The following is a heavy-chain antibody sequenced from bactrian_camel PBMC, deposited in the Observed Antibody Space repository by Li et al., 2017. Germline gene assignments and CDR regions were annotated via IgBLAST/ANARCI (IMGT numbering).Heavy chain of an antibody. D-gene: IGHD3*01. CDR3: KLQYFNRPRMNEV. Sequence: HVQLVESGGGSVQAGGSLRLSCATSQYTDSILIMSWYRQAPGKEREFVSLIDRVRNTNYAESVKGRFTIPQDKDLNTVYLQMNGLKPDDTAMYYCKLQYFNRPRMNEVWGQGTQVTVS. J-gene: IGHJ4*01. CDR2: IDRVRNT. CDR1: QYTDSILI. V-gene: IGHV3S53*01.